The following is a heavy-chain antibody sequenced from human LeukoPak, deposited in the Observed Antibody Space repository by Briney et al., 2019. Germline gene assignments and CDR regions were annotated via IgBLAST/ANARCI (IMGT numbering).Heavy chain of an antibody. Sequence: GGSLRLSCAASGFTFSSYGMHWVRQAPGKGLEWVAVIWYDGSNKYYADSVKGRFTISGDNSKNTLYLQMNSLRAEDTAVYYCARDVEYSGSYPRGDYFDYWGQGTLVTVSS. CDR1: GFTFSSYG. CDR2: IWYDGSNK. CDR3: ARDVEYSGSYPRGDYFDY. V-gene: IGHV3-33*01. D-gene: IGHD1-26*01. J-gene: IGHJ4*02.